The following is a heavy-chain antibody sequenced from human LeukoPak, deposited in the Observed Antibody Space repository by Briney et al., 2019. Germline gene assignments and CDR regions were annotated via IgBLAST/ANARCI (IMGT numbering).Heavy chain of an antibody. J-gene: IGHJ3*01. V-gene: IGHV1-46*01. CDR1: GYTFSGYY. D-gene: IGHD3-22*01. Sequence: ASVKVSCKASGYTFSGYYIHWVRQAPGQGLEWMGIINPSGGTTSYAQKFQGRVTMTRDTSTSTVYMELSSLKSEDTAAYYCARGMLGSYDSSGYYALGVWGQGTKVTVSS. CDR3: ARGMLGSYDSSGYYALGV. CDR2: INPSGGTT.